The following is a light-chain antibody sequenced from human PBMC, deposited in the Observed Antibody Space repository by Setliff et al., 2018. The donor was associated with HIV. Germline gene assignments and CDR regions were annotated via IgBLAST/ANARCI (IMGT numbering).Light chain of an antibody. CDR3: SSYTSTSTPV. V-gene: IGLV2-14*01. J-gene: IGLJ1*01. CDR1: SSDVGAYNY. Sequence: QPDSVSGSPGQSITVSCTGTSSDVGAYNYVSWYQQHPGKAPKLMIYEVSNRPSGVSNRFSGSKSGNTASLTISGLQAEDEADYSCSSYTSTSTPVFGTGTKVTVL. CDR2: EVS.